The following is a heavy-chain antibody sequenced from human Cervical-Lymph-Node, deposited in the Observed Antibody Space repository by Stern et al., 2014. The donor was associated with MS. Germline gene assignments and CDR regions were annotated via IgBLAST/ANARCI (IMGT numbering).Heavy chain of an antibody. D-gene: IGHD3-22*01. CDR1: GFSLSNARMG. CDR3: ARSTYYYDSSGYYWYYYGMDV. CDR2: IFSDDKK. J-gene: IGHJ6*02. V-gene: IGHV2-26*01. Sequence: QVTLRESGPVLVKPTETLTLTCSVSGFSLSNARMGVSWIRQPPGKALEWLAPIFSDDKKSYRTSLKSRLTISKDTSKSQVVLTMTNMDPVDTATYYCARSTYYYDSSGYYWYYYGMDVWGQGTTVTVSS.